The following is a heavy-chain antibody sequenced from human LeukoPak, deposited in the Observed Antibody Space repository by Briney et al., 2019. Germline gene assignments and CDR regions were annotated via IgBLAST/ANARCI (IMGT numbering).Heavy chain of an antibody. D-gene: IGHD2-15*01. J-gene: IGHJ4*02. Sequence: GGSLRLSCEASRFTFSSYWMSWVRQAPGKGLEWVANIKDDGSQKNYIDSVKGRFTVSRDNAKASLFLQMDSLSSEDTAVYYCARRNSGTWWSFDSWGQGTLVTVSS. V-gene: IGHV3-7*01. CDR2: IKDDGSQK. CDR1: RFTFSSYW. CDR3: ARRNSGTWWSFDS.